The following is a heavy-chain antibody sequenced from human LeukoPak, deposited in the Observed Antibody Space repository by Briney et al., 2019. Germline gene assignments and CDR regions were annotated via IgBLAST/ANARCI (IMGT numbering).Heavy chain of an antibody. J-gene: IGHJ4*02. CDR1: GGSISSGSYY. V-gene: IGHV4-61*02. Sequence: PSQTLSLTCTVSGGSISSGSYYWSWIRQPAGKGLEWIGRIYTSGSTNYNPSLKSRVTISVDTSKNQFSLKLSSVTAADTAVYYCAREPPHYDFWSGYGLDYWGQGTPVTVSS. CDR2: IYTSGST. CDR3: AREPPHYDFWSGYGLDY. D-gene: IGHD3-3*01.